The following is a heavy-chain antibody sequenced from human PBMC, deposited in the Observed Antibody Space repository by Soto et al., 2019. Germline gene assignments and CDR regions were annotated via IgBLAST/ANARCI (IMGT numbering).Heavy chain of an antibody. CDR3: AKDHLTTTVTTVGY. D-gene: IGHD4-17*01. Sequence: QVQLVESGGGVVQPGRSLRLSCAAGEFTFSNYGMHWVRQAPGKGLEWVAVISYHGSDKYYADSVKGRFTISRDNSKNTLYLQMDSLRAEDTAVYYCAKDHLTTTVTTVGYWGQGTLVTVSS. CDR2: ISYHGSDK. CDR1: EFTFSNYG. J-gene: IGHJ4*02. V-gene: IGHV3-30*18.